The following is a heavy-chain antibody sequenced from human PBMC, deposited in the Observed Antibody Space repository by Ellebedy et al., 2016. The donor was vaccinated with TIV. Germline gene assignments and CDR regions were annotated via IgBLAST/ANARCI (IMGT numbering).Heavy chain of an antibody. D-gene: IGHD4-23*01. CDR2: ISAYNGNT. V-gene: IGHV1-18*01. CDR3: ARGSGNFYYYYGMDV. J-gene: IGHJ6*02. Sequence: ASVKVSXXASGYTFTSYGISWVRQAPGQGLEWMGWISAYNGNTNYAQKLQGRVTMTTDTSTSTAYMELRSLRSDDTAVYYCARGSGNFYYYYGMDVWGQGTTVTVSS. CDR1: GYTFTSYG.